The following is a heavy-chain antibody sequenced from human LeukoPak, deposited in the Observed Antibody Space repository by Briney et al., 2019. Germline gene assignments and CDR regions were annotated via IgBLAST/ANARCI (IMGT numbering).Heavy chain of an antibody. CDR2: IYYSGST. CDR3: ARGGGYYGSGSYSDFDY. V-gene: IGHV4-59*01. Sequence: SETLSLTCTVSGGSISSYYWSWIRQPPGKGLEWIGYIYYSGSTNYNPSLKSRVTISVDTSKNQFSLKLSSVTAADTAVYYCARGGGYYGSGSYSDFDYWGQGTLVTVSS. J-gene: IGHJ4*02. D-gene: IGHD3-10*01. CDR1: GGSISSYY.